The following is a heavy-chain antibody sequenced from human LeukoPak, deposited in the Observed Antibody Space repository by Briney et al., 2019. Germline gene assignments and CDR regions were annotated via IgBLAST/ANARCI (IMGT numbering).Heavy chain of an antibody. CDR3: ARETESSDAFDI. D-gene: IGHD3-10*01. J-gene: IGHJ3*02. Sequence: SETLSLTCTVSGGSISSGGYDWSWIRQHPGKGLEWIGYIYYSGSTYYNPSLKSRVTISVDTSKNQSSLKLSSVTAADTAVYYCARETESSDAFDIWGQGTMVTVSS. V-gene: IGHV4-31*03. CDR1: GGSISSGGYD. CDR2: IYYSGST.